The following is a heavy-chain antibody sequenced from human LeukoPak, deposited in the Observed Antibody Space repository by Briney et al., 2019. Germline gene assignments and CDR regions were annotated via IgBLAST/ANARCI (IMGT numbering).Heavy chain of an antibody. CDR1: GFTFSTHW. V-gene: IGHV3-74*01. CDR3: ARAVAGTRNAFDL. D-gene: IGHD6-19*01. CDR2: ISNDVIST. J-gene: IGHJ3*01. Sequence: PGGSLRLSCEACGFTFSTHWMHWVRQVPGKGLVGISRISNDVISTISTSYADSVKGRFTISRDNAKNTLYLQMNSLIAEDTAVYYCARAVAGTRNAFDLWGQGTMVTVSS.